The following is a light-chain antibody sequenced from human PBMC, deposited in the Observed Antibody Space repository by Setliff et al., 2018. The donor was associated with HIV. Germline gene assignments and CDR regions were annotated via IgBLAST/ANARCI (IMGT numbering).Light chain of an antibody. CDR3: ASYTSSSTYV. Sequence: QSVLTQPASVSGSPGQSITISCTGTTSDIGNFNLVSWYQQHPGKAPKLMICEVNKRPSGVSGRFSASKSGNAASLTISGLQAEDEAEYFCASYTSSSTYVFGTGTKVTVL. V-gene: IGLV2-14*02. CDR1: TSDIGNFNL. J-gene: IGLJ1*01. CDR2: EVN.